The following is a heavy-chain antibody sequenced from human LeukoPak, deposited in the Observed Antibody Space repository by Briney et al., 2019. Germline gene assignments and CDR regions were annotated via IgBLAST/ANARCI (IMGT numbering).Heavy chain of an antibody. V-gene: IGHV3-30*18. D-gene: IGHD3-22*01. CDR2: ISYDGSNK. J-gene: IGHJ4*02. Sequence: GSLRLSCAASGFPFSSYGMHWVRQAPGKGLEWVAVISYDGSNKYYADSVKGRFTISRDNSKNTLYLQMNSLRAEDTAVYYCAKDSSGYALDYWGQGTLDTVSS. CDR3: AKDSSGYALDY. CDR1: GFPFSSYG.